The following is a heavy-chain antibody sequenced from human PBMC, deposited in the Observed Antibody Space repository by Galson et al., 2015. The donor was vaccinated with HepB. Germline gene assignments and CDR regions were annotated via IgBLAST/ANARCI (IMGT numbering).Heavy chain of an antibody. V-gene: IGHV3-9*01. CDR1: GFTFDDYA. CDR3: AKDMGPSTTTAFDY. D-gene: IGHD1-1*01. Sequence: SLRLSCAASGFTFDDYAMHWVRQAPGKGLEWVSGISWNSGSIGYADSVKGRFTISRDNAKNSLYLQMNSLRAEDTALYYCAKDMGPSTTTAFDYWGQGTLVTVSS. J-gene: IGHJ4*02. CDR2: ISWNSGSI.